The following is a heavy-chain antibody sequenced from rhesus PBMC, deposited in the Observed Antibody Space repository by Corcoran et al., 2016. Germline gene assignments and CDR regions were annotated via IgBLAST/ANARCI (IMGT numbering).Heavy chain of an antibody. J-gene: IGHJ4*01. Sequence: QVQLQESGPGLVKPSETLSLTCAVSGGSFSSYWWSWIRQSPGKGMVWIGAINGNGASTNYNHSLKNRVTISKDTCTYQFSLKLSSVTAADTAVYDCASSPSGSCDYWDHRGQGVLVTVSS. CDR1: GGSFSSYW. V-gene: IGHV4-80*01. CDR3: ASSPSGSCDYWDH. CDR2: INGNGAST. D-gene: IGHD6-25*01.